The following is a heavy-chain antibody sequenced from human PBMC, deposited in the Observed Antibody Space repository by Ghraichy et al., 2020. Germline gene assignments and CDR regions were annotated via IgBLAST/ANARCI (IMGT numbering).Heavy chain of an antibody. CDR3: ARSSSGSYGGAFDY. D-gene: IGHD1-26*01. J-gene: IGHJ4*02. CDR1: GDSVSSNSAA. V-gene: IGHV6-1*01. CDR2: TYYRSRWYN. Sequence: QTLSLICAISGDSVSSNSAAWNWIRQSPSRGLEWLGRTYYRSRWYNDYAVSVKSRITINPDTSKSQVSLQLNSVTPEDTAVYYCARSSSGSYGGAFDYWGQGTLVTVSS.